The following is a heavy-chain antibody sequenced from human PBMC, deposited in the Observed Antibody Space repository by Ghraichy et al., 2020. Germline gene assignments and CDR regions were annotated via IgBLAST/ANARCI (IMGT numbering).Heavy chain of an antibody. CDR2: IKSKTDGGTT. Sequence: GGSLRLSCAASGFTFSNAWMSWVRQAPGKGLEWVGRIKSKTDGGTTDYAAPVKGRFTISRDDSKNTLYLQMNSLKTEDTAVYYCTTVVRYCSSTSCYVKDYWGQGTLVTVSS. D-gene: IGHD2-2*01. CDR3: TTVVRYCSSTSCYVKDY. CDR1: GFTFSNAW. V-gene: IGHV3-15*01. J-gene: IGHJ4*02.